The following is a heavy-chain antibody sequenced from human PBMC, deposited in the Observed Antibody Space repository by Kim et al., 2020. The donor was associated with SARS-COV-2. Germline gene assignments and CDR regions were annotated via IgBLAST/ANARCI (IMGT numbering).Heavy chain of an antibody. Sequence: GGSLRLSCAASGFTFSSYGMHWVRQAPGKGLEWVAVIWYDGSNKYYADSVKGRFTISRDNSKNTLYLQMNSLRAEDTAVYYCAKGLGVVTAMNAFDIWGQGTMVTVSS. CDR2: IWYDGSNK. D-gene: IGHD2-21*02. V-gene: IGHV3-33*06. CDR3: AKGLGVVTAMNAFDI. CDR1: GFTFSSYG. J-gene: IGHJ3*02.